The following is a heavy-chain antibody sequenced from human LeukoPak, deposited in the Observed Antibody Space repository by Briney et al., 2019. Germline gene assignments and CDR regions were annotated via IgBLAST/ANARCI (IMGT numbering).Heavy chain of an antibody. CDR2: IKQDGSEK. D-gene: IGHD6-6*01. Sequence: PGRSLRLSCAASGFTFSSYAMHWVRQAPGKGLEWVANIKQDGSEKYYVDSVKGRFTISRDNAKNSLYLQMNSLRAEDTAVYYCARVVAARPENWFDPWGQGTLVTVSS. CDR3: ARVVAARPENWFDP. CDR1: GFTFSSYA. V-gene: IGHV3-7*01. J-gene: IGHJ5*02.